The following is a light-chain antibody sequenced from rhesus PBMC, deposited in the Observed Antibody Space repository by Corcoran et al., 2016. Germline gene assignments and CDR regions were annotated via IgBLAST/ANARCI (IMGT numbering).Light chain of an antibody. CDR3: LQDYTTPYS. CDR1: QGINNH. J-gene: IGKJ2*01. V-gene: IGKV1-94*01. Sequence: DIQMTQSPSSLSASGGDRVTVPCRASQGINNHLSWYQQRPGKAPTLLSYAAFSLQTGVSSRFSGSGSGTDFTLTINGLQPEDFASYYYLQDYTTPYSFGQGTKVEIE. CDR2: AAF.